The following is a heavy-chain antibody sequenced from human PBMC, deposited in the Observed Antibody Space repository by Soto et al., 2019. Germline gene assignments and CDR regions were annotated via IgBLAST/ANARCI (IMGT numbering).Heavy chain of an antibody. CDR3: ARDLVSGYQTAIFDY. Sequence: QVQLVESGGGVVQPGRSLRLSCAASGFTFSSYAMHWVRQAPGKGLEWVAVISYDGSNKYYADSVKGRFTISRDNSKNALYLQMNSLRAEDTAVYYCARDLVSGYQTAIFDYWGQGTLVTVSS. V-gene: IGHV3-30-3*01. J-gene: IGHJ4*02. CDR2: ISYDGSNK. D-gene: IGHD3-16*02. CDR1: GFTFSSYA.